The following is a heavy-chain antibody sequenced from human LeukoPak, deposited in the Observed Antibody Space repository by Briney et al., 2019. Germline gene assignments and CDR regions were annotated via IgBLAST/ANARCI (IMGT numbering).Heavy chain of an antibody. Sequence: GGSLRLSCAASGFTFRNYGMHCVRQATGKGLEWVSFIWSDGNNRFYADSVKGRFTISRDNSKNMLYLQMDTLRAEDTALYYCAKDPGASVSGFHMDVWGQGTTVIVSS. J-gene: IGHJ6*02. V-gene: IGHV3-30*02. CDR2: IWSDGNNR. CDR1: GFTFRNYG. D-gene: IGHD2-8*02. CDR3: AKDPGASVSGFHMDV.